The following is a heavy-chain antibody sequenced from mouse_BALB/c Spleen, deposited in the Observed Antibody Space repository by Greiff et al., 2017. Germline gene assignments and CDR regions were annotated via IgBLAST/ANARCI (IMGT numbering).Heavy chain of an antibody. CDR1: GYSITSGYY. V-gene: IGHV3-6*02. CDR2: ISYDGSN. J-gene: IGHJ2*01. CDR3: ASGLRDFDY. Sequence: VQLQQSGPGLVKPSQSLSLTCSVTGYSITSGYYWNWIRQFPGNKLEWMGYISYDGSNNYNPSLKNRISITRDTSKNQFFLKLNSVTTEDTATYYCASGLRDFDYWGQGTTLTVSS. D-gene: IGHD1-1*01.